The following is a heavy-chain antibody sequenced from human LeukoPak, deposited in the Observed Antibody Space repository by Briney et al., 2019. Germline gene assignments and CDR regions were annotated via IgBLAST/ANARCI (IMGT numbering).Heavy chain of an antibody. CDR1: GFTFSDHY. J-gene: IGHJ4*02. V-gene: IGHV3-11*04. CDR3: ARVSCSSTSCPYGIYFDY. D-gene: IGHD2-2*01. Sequence: KSGGSLRLSCAASGFTFSDHYMSWIRQAPGKGLDWVSYISSGGSTIYYADSVRGRFTISRDNAKKSLYLQTNSLRAEDTAVYYCARVSCSSTSCPYGIYFDYWGQGTLVTVSS. CDR2: ISSGGSTI.